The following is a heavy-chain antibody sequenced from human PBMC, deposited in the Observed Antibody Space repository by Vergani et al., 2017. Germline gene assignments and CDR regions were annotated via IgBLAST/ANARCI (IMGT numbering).Heavy chain of an antibody. V-gene: IGHV4-59*01. CDR3: ARVTVPAAGGVGWFDP. J-gene: IGHJ5*02. Sequence: QVQLQESGPGLVKPSETLSLTCTVSGGSISSYYWSWIRQPAGKGLEWIGEINHSGSTNYNPSLKSRVTISVDTSKNQFSLKLSSVTAADTAVYYCARVTVPAAGGVGWFDPWGQGTLVTVSS. CDR1: GGSISSYY. D-gene: IGHD2-2*01. CDR2: INHSGST.